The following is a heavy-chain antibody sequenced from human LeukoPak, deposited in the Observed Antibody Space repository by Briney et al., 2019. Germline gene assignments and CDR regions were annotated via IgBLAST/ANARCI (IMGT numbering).Heavy chain of an antibody. V-gene: IGHV3-53*01. CDR2: IYTDGRA. Sequence: PGGSLRLSCAASGFTISNNLIDWVRQAPGKGPEWVSVIYTDGRAYYADSVKGRFTISRDDSQNTIYLQMNSLRAEDTAVYYCARRRPQYYFDYWGQGTLVTVSS. CDR1: GFTISNNL. CDR3: ARRRPQYYFDY. J-gene: IGHJ4*02.